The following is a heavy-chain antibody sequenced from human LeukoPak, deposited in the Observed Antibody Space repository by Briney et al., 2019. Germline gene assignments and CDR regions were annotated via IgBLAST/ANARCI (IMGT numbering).Heavy chain of an antibody. V-gene: IGHV3-30*18. D-gene: IGHD6-19*01. Sequence: GGSLRLSCAASGFTFSSYGMHWVRQAPGKGLEWVAVISYGGSNKYYTDSVKGRFTISRDNSKNTLYLQMSSLRTEDTAVYYYAKDRGYNSGRGPIDAWGQGTLVTVSS. CDR1: GFTFSSYG. CDR2: ISYGGSNK. CDR3: AKDRGYNSGRGPIDA. J-gene: IGHJ5*02.